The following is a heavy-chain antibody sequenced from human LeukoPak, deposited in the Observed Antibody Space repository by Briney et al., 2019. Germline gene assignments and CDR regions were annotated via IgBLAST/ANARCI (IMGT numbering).Heavy chain of an antibody. J-gene: IGHJ3*01. CDR3: ARPGVGGGRYGVFDL. D-gene: IGHD5-18*01. V-gene: IGHV4-59*08. CDR1: GGSLSRYY. CDR2: IYYSGST. Sequence: SQTLSLTCTVSGGSLSRYYWSWIRQSPGKGLEWIGYIYYSGSTDYNPSLNSRVTMSVDTSKNQFSLRLSSVTAADTAVYYCARPGVGGGRYGVFDLWGQGTMVTVSS.